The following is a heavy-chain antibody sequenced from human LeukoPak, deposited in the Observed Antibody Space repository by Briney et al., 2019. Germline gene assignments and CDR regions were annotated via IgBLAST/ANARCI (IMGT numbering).Heavy chain of an antibody. V-gene: IGHV3-49*04. CDR1: GFTFGDYA. Sequence: GGSLRLSCTASGFTFGDYAMSWVRQAPGKGLEWVGFIRSKAYGGTTEYAASVKGRFTISRDDSKSIAYLQMNSLKTEDTAVYYCTRTTCPSTSCGGYYYYYYMDVWGKGTTVTVSS. D-gene: IGHD2-2*01. J-gene: IGHJ6*03. CDR2: IRSKAYGGTT. CDR3: TRTTCPSTSCGGYYYYYYMDV.